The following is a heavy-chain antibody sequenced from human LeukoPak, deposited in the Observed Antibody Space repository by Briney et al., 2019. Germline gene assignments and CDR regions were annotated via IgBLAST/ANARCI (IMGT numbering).Heavy chain of an antibody. CDR2: INPSGVST. CDR3: ARGGGSTYYYASGSY. Sequence: WASVKVSCKASGYTFTSYYMHWVRQAPGQGLEWMGIINPSGVSTSYAQKFQGRVTMTRDMSTSTVYMELSSLRSEDTALYYCARGGGSTYYYASGSYWGQGTLVTVSS. D-gene: IGHD3-10*01. J-gene: IGHJ4*02. CDR1: GYTFTSYY. V-gene: IGHV1-46*01.